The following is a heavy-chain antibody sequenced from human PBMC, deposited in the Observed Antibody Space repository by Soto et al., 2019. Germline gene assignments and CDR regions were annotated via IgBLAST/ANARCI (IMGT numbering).Heavy chain of an antibody. V-gene: IGHV4-30-4*01. Sequence: PSETLSLTCTVSGGSISSGDYYWSWIRQPPGKGLEWIGYIYYSGSTYYNPSLKSQVTISVDTSKNQFSLKLSSVTAADTAVYYCAGYSSSWSPYYFDYWGQGTLVTVSS. CDR3: AGYSSSWSPYYFDY. D-gene: IGHD6-13*01. J-gene: IGHJ4*02. CDR1: GGSISSGDYY. CDR2: IYYSGST.